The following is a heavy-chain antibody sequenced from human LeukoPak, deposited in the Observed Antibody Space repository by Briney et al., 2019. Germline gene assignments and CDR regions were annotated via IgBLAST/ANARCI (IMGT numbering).Heavy chain of an antibody. CDR3: ARDLLEWLHYFDY. V-gene: IGHV3-7*01. J-gene: IGHJ4*02. Sequence: GGSLRLSCAASGFTFSSYWMSWVRQAPGKGLEWVANIKQDGSEKYYVDSVKGRFTISRDNAKNSLYLQMDSLRAEDTAVYYCARDLLEWLHYFDYWGQGTLVTVSS. CDR1: GFTFSSYW. D-gene: IGHD3-3*01. CDR2: IKQDGSEK.